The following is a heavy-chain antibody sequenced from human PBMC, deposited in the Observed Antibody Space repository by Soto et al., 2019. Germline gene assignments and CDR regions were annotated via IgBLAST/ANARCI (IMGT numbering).Heavy chain of an antibody. J-gene: IGHJ5*02. Sequence: GGSLRLSCVTSGFTFSSYALSWVRQAPGKGLEWVSAISESGDSTYYADSVKGRFTISRDNSKNTLYLQMNSLRAEDTAIYYCARGGYHHEFDPWGQGTLVTVSS. D-gene: IGHD5-12*01. CDR2: ISESGDST. CDR1: GFTFSSYA. CDR3: ARGGYHHEFDP. V-gene: IGHV3-23*01.